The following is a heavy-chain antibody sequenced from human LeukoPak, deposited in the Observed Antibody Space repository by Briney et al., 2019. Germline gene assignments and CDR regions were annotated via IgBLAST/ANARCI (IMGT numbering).Heavy chain of an antibody. Sequence: GGSLRLSCAASGFTFSSYSMNWVRQAPGKGLEWVSYISSSSSTIYYADSVKGRFTISRDNAKNSLYLQMNSLRAEDTAVYYCAGDRQWLDPDYFDYWGQGTLVTVSS. CDR1: GFTFSSYS. J-gene: IGHJ4*02. V-gene: IGHV3-48*01. CDR3: AGDRQWLDPDYFDY. CDR2: ISSSSSTI. D-gene: IGHD6-19*01.